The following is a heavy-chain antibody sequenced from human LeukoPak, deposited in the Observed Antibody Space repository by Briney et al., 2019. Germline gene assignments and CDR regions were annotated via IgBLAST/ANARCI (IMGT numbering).Heavy chain of an antibody. CDR3: ARAWGDIVVVPVAPYGMVV. CDR2: SYYSGST. CDR1: GGSISNYY. D-gene: IGHD2-2*01. J-gene: IGHJ6*02. Sequence: SETLSLTCTVSGGSISNYYWGWIRQPPGKRLEWMGYSYYSGSTNYNPSLKSRVTISIDTSKNQFSLKLSSVTAADMAVYYCARAWGDIVVVPVAPYGMVVWGQRTTVTVSS. V-gene: IGHV4-59*01.